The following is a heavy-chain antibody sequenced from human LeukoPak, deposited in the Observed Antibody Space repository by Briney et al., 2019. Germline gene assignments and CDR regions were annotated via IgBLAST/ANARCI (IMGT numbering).Heavy chain of an antibody. CDR3: ARERHDYGETGNYYYYYYMDV. V-gene: IGHV4-4*07. CDR1: GASISSYY. Sequence: SETLSLTCTVSGASISSYYWSWIRQPAGKGLEWIGRIYVSGSTTYNPSLENRVTMSLDTSKNQISLKVSSVTAADTAVYYCARERHDYGETGNYYYYYYMDVWGKGTTVTISS. D-gene: IGHD4-17*01. J-gene: IGHJ6*03. CDR2: IYVSGST.